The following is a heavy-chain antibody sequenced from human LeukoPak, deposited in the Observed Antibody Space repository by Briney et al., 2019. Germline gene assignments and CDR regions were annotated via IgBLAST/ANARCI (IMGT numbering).Heavy chain of an antibody. D-gene: IGHD3-22*01. CDR3: ARVRVYYDSSGYYEWGFAPPFKTRSAFDI. CDR1: GGSFSGYY. V-gene: IGHV4-34*01. J-gene: IGHJ3*02. Sequence: SETLSLTCAVYGGSFSGYYWSWIRQPPGKGLEWIGDIKHSGNTNYNPSLKSRVTISVDTSKNQFSLKLSSVTAADTAVYYCARVRVYYDSSGYYEWGFAPPFKTRSAFDIWGQGTMVTVSS. CDR2: IKHSGNT.